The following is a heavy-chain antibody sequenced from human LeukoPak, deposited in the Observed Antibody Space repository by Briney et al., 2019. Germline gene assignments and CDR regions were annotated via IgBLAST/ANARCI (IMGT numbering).Heavy chain of an antibody. D-gene: IGHD3-16*02. CDR1: GFTFSSYS. CDR3: ARDVTPYYYMDV. J-gene: IGHJ6*03. Sequence: GGSLRLSCAASGFTFSSYSMLWVRQAPGKGLEWVSYISSSGDTIYYADSVKGRFTISRDNAKNSLYLQMNSLRAEDTAVYYCARDVTPYYYMDVWGKGTTVTISS. V-gene: IGHV3-48*04. CDR2: ISSSGDTI.